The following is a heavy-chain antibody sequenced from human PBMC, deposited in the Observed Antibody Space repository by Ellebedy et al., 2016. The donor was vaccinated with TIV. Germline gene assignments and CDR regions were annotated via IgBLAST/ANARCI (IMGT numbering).Heavy chain of an antibody. Sequence: SETLSLTXTVSGYPLTGSFYWAWVRQPPGKGLECIGTIFSTGSTYYNPSLKSRIALSIDPSNNQFSLTMTSVTAADTAIYFCARTGESLPWYFDLWGGGTLVTV. CDR1: GYPLTGSFY. J-gene: IGHJ2*01. CDR2: IFSTGST. D-gene: IGHD3-16*01. V-gene: IGHV4-38-2*02. CDR3: ARTGESLPWYFDL.